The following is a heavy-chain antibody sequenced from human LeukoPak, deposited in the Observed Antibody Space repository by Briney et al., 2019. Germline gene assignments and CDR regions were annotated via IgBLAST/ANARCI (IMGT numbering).Heavy chain of an antibody. CDR2: MSGSGGST. CDR1: GFTFSSYA. Sequence: GGALRLSCAASGFTFSSYAMSWVCQAPGKGLEWVPAMSGSGGSTYYADSVKGRFTISRDNSKNTLYLQMDSLRAEDTAVYYCAKGQQTYYDFWSGSLAHYGMDVWGQGTTVTVSS. CDR3: AKGQQTYYDFWSGSLAHYGMDV. D-gene: IGHD3-3*01. V-gene: IGHV3-23*01. J-gene: IGHJ6*02.